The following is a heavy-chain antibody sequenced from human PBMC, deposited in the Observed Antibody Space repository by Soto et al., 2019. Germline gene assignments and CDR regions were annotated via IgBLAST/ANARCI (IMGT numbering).Heavy chain of an antibody. Sequence: QVQLQESGPGLVKPSQTLSLTCTVSGGSISSGGYYWSWIRHHPGKGLEWIGYIYYSGSTYYNPSLRRRVTISVDTSKNPFSLKLSSVTAADTAVYYCARSGDRLRWIYFDYWGQGTLVTVSS. V-gene: IGHV4-31*03. CDR2: IYYSGST. CDR3: ARSGDRLRWIYFDY. J-gene: IGHJ4*02. CDR1: GGSISSGGYY. D-gene: IGHD4-17*01.